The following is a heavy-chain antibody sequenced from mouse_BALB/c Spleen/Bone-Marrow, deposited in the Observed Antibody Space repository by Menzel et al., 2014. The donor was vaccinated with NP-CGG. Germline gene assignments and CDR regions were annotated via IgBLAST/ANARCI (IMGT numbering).Heavy chain of an antibody. Sequence: EVMLVESGGGLVQPGGSLRLSCATSGFTFTDYYMNWVRQPPGKALEWLGFIRNKANGYTTEYSASVEGRFTISRDNSXXXXXXXXNTQRGEDSATYYCARDKGSVFFDYWGQGTTLTVSS. CDR3: ARDKGSVFFDY. CDR1: GFTFTDYY. V-gene: IGHV7-3*02. J-gene: IGHJ2*01. CDR2: IRNKANGYTT. D-gene: IGHD1-3*01.